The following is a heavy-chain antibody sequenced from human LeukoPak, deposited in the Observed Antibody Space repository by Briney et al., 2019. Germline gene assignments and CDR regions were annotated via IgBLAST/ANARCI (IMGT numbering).Heavy chain of an antibody. CDR3: AKGGITMIVVVEY. J-gene: IGHJ4*02. V-gene: IGHV3-23*01. CDR1: GFTFSSYA. Sequence: GSLRLSCAASGFTFSSYAMSWVHQAPGKGLEWVSVISGSGDSTYYADSVKGRFTISRDNSKNTLYLQMNSPRAEDTAVYYCAKGGITMIVVVEYWGQGTLVTVSS. D-gene: IGHD3-22*01. CDR2: ISGSGDST.